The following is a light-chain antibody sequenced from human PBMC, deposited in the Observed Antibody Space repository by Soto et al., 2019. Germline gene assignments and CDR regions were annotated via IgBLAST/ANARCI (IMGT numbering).Light chain of an antibody. CDR2: GAS. J-gene: IGKJ5*01. Sequence: EIVMTQSPGTLSVSPGEGATLSCRASQSVTTNLAWYQQKPGQAPRLIIYGASIRATGIPDRFSGSGSGTELTLTISSLQSEDFAVYHCQQYSNWPLITFGQGTRLEIK. V-gene: IGKV3-15*01. CDR1: QSVTTN. CDR3: QQYSNWPLIT.